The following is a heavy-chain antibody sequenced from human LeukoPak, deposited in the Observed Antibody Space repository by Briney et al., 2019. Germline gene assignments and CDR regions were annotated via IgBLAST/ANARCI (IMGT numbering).Heavy chain of an antibody. CDR2: IGDSGGTT. D-gene: IGHD3-10*01. V-gene: IGHV3-23*01. Sequence: GGSLRLSRAASGFTLSSYAMTWVRQAPGKGLEWVSDIGDSGGTTYYADSVKGRFTISRDNSKNTLYLKMSSLRAEDTAVYFCASFHYYVSGAYYLSYWGQGTLVTVSS. CDR3: ASFHYYVSGAYYLSY. J-gene: IGHJ4*02. CDR1: GFTLSSYA.